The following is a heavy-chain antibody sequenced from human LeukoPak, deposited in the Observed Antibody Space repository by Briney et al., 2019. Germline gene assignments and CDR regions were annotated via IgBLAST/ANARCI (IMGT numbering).Heavy chain of an antibody. CDR3: ARGNYFDY. D-gene: IGHD3-10*01. CDR1: GFTFSSYS. Sequence: GGSLRLSCAASGFTFSSYSMHWVRQAPGKGLEWVSSISTTTYAYYADSVKGRFTISRDNAKNSLYLQMNSLRAEDTGVYYCARGNYFDYWGQGTLVTVSS. J-gene: IGHJ4*02. CDR2: ISTTTYA. V-gene: IGHV3-21*01.